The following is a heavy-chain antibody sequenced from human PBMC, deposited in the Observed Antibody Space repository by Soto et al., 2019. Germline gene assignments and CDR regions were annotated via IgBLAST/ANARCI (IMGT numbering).Heavy chain of an antibody. CDR3: ARGERYSSGLGLTDY. J-gene: IGHJ4*02. CDR2: ISYDGSNK. V-gene: IGHV3-30-3*01. D-gene: IGHD6-19*01. Sequence: QVQLVESGGGVVQPGRSLRLSCAASGFTFSSYAMHWVRQAPGKGLEWVAVISYDGSNKYYADSVKGRFIISRDNSKNTLYLQMNSLRAEDTAVYYCARGERYSSGLGLTDYWGQGTLVTVSS. CDR1: GFTFSSYA.